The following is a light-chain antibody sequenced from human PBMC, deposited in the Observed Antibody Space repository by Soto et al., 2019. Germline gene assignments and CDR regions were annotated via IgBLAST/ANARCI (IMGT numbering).Light chain of an antibody. J-gene: IGKJ1*01. CDR3: QQYSTYTPRT. CDR2: KAS. CDR1: QSISSY. V-gene: IGKV1-5*03. Sequence: IQMTQSPSSLSASVGDRVTMTFRASQSISSYLNWYQQKPGKAPKILIYKASSLESGVPSRFSGSGSGTEFTLTISSLQPDDFATYYCQQYSTYTPRTFGQGTKVDIK.